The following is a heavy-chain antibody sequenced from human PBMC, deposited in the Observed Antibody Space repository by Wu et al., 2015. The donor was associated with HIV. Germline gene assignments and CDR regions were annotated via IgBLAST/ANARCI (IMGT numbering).Heavy chain of an antibody. V-gene: IGHV1-2*02. CDR2: TNVNTGGT. Sequence: QVQLEQSGGEVKKPGASVRVSCKASGYGFSAYGISWVRQAPGQGLEWMGWTNVNTGGTNYAPKFQGRVTMTRDTSISTAYMELSRLTSDDTAVYYCARDELFRVDDAFDMWGQGTMVIVSS. CDR1: GYGFSAYG. J-gene: IGHJ3*02. CDR3: ARDELFRVDDAFDM. D-gene: IGHD2-15*01.